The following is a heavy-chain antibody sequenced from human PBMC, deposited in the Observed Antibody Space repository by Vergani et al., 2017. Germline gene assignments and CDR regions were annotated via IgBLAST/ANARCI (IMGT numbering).Heavy chain of an antibody. D-gene: IGHD2-2*01. CDR1: GGTFSSYA. CDR3: ARDGEDIVVVPAANYYYGMDV. V-gene: IGHV1-69*01. CDR2: IIPIFGTA. Sequence: QVQLVQSGAEVKKPGSSVKVSCKASGGTFSSYAISWVRQAPGQGLEWMGGIIPIFGTANYAQKFQGRVTITADESTSTAYMELSSLRSEDTAVYYSARDGEDIVVVPAANYYYGMDVWGQGTTVTVSS. J-gene: IGHJ6*02.